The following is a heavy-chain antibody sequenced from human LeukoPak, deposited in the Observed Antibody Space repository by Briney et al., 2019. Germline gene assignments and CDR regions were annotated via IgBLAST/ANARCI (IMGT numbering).Heavy chain of an antibody. CDR3: ASQYCSNTSCYTFLDY. Sequence: PSETLSLTCTVSGGSISSSSYYWGWIRQPPGKGLEWIGEITHSGSTNYNPSLKSRVAMSVDTSKNQFSLKLNSVTAADTAVYYCASQYCSNTSCYTFLDYWGQGALVTVSS. CDR2: ITHSGST. CDR1: GGSISSSSYY. D-gene: IGHD2-2*02. V-gene: IGHV4-39*07. J-gene: IGHJ4*02.